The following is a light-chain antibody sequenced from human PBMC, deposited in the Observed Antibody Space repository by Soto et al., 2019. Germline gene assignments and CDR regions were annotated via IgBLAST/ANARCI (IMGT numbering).Light chain of an antibody. Sequence: EIVLTQSPGTLSLSPGERATLSCRASQSVSSSCLAWYQQKPGQAPRLLIYGASSRATGVPDRFSGSGSGTDFTLTISRLEPEDFAVYYCQQYGSSPATFGGGTKVDIK. CDR2: GAS. J-gene: IGKJ4*01. CDR1: QSVSSSC. CDR3: QQYGSSPAT. V-gene: IGKV3-20*01.